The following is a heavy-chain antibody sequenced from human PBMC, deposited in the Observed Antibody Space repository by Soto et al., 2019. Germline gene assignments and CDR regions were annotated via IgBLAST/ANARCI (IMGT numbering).Heavy chain of an antibody. CDR3: ARDRHTTEGNWFDP. D-gene: IGHD4-17*01. CDR2: IYHSGST. Sequence: SETLSLTCAVSGGSISSGGYSWSWIRQPPGKGLEWIGYIYHSGSTYYNPSLKSRVTISVDRSKNQFSLKLSSVTAADTAVYYCARDRHTTEGNWFDPWGQGTLVTVSS. J-gene: IGHJ5*02. V-gene: IGHV4-30-2*01. CDR1: GGSISSGGYS.